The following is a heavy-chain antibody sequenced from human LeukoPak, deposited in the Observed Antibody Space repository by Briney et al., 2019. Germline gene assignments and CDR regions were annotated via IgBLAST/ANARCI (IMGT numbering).Heavy chain of an antibody. Sequence: ASVKVSCKVSGYTLTELSMHWVRQAPGKGLEWMGGFDPEDSETIYAQKFQGRVTMTEDTSTDTAYMELSSLRSEDTAVYYCATGLRGENWFDPWGQGTLVTVSS. CDR1: GYTLTELS. V-gene: IGHV1-24*01. J-gene: IGHJ5*02. CDR2: FDPEDSET. D-gene: IGHD3-10*01. CDR3: ATGLRGENWFDP.